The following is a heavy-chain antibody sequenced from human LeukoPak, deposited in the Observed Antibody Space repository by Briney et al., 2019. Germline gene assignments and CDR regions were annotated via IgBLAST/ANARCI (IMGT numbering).Heavy chain of an antibody. CDR1: GGSISSSSYY. CDR3: ARLYGWDDAFDI. J-gene: IGHJ3*02. Sequence: TPSETLSLTCTVSGGSISSSSYYWGWIRQPPGKGLEWIGYIYYSGSTNYNPSLKSRVTISVDTSKNQFSLKLSSVTAADTAVYYCARLYGWDDAFDIWGQGTMVTVSS. CDR2: IYYSGST. V-gene: IGHV4-61*05. D-gene: IGHD6-19*01.